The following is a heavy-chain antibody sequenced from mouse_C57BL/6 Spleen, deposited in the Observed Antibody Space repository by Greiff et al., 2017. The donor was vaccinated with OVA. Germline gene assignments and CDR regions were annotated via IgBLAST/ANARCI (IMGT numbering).Heavy chain of an antibody. CDR2: IDPSDSYT. V-gene: IGHV1-69*01. CDR1: GYTFTSYW. D-gene: IGHD4-1*01. Sequence: VQLQQPGAELVMPGASVKLSCKASGYTFTSYWMHWVKQRPGQGLEWIGEIDPSDSYTNYNQKFKGKSTLTVDKSSSTAYMQLSSLTSEDSAVYYCARRELGRLYDYWGQGTTLTVSS. CDR3: ARRELGRLYDY. J-gene: IGHJ2*01.